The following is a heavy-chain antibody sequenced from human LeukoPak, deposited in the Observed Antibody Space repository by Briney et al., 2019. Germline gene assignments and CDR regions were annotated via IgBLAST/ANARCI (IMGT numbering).Heavy chain of an antibody. J-gene: IGHJ3*02. Sequence: GGSLRLSCAASRFTFSSYSMSWVRQAPGKGLQWVSVIYPGGAVYYADSVKGRFIISRDNSKNTLSLQMNSLTADDTAVYYCVRGPRNYDDSGFHHGVFDIWGQGTVVTVSS. V-gene: IGHV3-53*01. CDR1: RFTFSSYS. CDR2: IYPGGAV. CDR3: VRGPRNYDDSGFHHGVFDI. D-gene: IGHD3-22*01.